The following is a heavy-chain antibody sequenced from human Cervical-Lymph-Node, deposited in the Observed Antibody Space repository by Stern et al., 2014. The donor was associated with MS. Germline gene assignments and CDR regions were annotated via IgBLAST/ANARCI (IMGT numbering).Heavy chain of an antibody. V-gene: IGHV1-69*01. CDR3: MRSAVGFGYRNEAFDL. CDR2: ILPIFGIV. D-gene: IGHD5-18*01. CDR1: GGTFSDYA. Sequence: VQLVESGSEVKKPGSSVKVSCKASGGTFSDYAISWVRQAPGQGLEWMGGILPIFGIVDYAQKVQGRVTITADAVTSTVHMELSSLRSEDTAVFYCMRSAVGFGYRNEAFDLWGQGTMVTVSS. J-gene: IGHJ3*01.